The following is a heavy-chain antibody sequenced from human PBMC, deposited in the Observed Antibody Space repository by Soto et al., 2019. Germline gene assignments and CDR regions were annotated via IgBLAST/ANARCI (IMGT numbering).Heavy chain of an antibody. J-gene: IGHJ6*02. CDR3: ARDRLLRFLEAKYYYYGMDV. D-gene: IGHD3-3*01. CDR2: IYYSGST. CDR1: GGSISSYY. Sequence: SETLSLTCTVSGGSISSYYWSWIRQPPGKGLEWIGYIYYSGSTNYNPSLKSRVTISVDTSKNQFSLKLSSVTAADTAVYYCARDRLLRFLEAKYYYYGMDVWGQGPTVTVS. V-gene: IGHV4-59*01.